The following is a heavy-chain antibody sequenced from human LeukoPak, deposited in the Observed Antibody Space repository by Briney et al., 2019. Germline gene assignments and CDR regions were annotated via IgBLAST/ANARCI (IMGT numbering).Heavy chain of an antibody. CDR3: AKVQRQLAYYFDY. D-gene: IGHD6-13*01. Sequence: GGSLRLSCAASGFTFSSYSMNWVRQAPGKGLEWVSSISSSSSYIYYADSVKGRFTISRDNSKNTLYLQMNSLRAEDTAVYYCAKVQRQLAYYFDYWGQGTLVTVSS. CDR2: ISSSSSYI. J-gene: IGHJ4*02. V-gene: IGHV3-21*01. CDR1: GFTFSSYS.